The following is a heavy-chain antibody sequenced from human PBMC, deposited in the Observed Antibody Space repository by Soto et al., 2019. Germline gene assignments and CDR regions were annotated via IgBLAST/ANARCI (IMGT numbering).Heavy chain of an antibody. CDR2: ISGSGGST. CDR3: AKQRGGYNGYDLVDY. CDR1: GFNFSSYA. V-gene: IGHV3-23*01. J-gene: IGHJ4*02. D-gene: IGHD5-12*01. Sequence: PGGSLRLSCAASGFNFSSYAMSWVRQATGKGLEWVSAISGSGGSTYYADSVKGRFTISRDNSKNTLYLQMNSLRAEDTAVYYCAKQRGGYNGYDLVDYWGQGTLVTVSS.